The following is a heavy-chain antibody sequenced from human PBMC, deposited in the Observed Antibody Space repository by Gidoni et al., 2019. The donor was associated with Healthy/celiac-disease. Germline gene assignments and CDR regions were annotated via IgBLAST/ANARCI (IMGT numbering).Heavy chain of an antibody. CDR2: IYWNDDK. V-gene: IGHV2-5*01. D-gene: IGHD6-19*01. J-gene: IGHJ4*02. CDR1: GFSLSTSGVG. CDR3: ARLVDLVVAGDY. Sequence: QITLKESGPTLVKPTQTLTLTCTFSGFSLSTSGVGVGWIRQPPGKALEWLALIYWNDDKRYSPSLKSRLTITKDTSKNQVVLTMTNMDPVDTATYYCARLVDLVVAGDYWGQGTLVTVSS.